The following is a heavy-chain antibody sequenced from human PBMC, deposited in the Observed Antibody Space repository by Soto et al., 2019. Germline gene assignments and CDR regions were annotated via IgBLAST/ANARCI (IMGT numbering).Heavy chain of an antibody. Sequence: EVNVVESGGGVVQPGGSLRLSCAASGFIVNFNYMSWVRQAPGKGLEWVSVIYSGGSTYYTPSVQGRFTISRHNSNNTVSLQMSSLRPEDTAVYFCATSGGRYRAFDIWGQGTMVTVSS. J-gene: IGHJ3*02. CDR2: IYSGGST. V-gene: IGHV3-53*04. D-gene: IGHD2-2*01. CDR3: ATSGGRYRAFDI. CDR1: GFIVNFNY.